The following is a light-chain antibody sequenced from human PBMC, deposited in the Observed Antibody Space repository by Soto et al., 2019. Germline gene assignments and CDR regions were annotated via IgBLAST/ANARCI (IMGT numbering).Light chain of an antibody. CDR3: QQYGSSPPYT. J-gene: IGKJ2*01. CDR1: QSVSSSY. V-gene: IGKV3-20*01. CDR2: GAS. Sequence: ESVLTQSPGTLSLSPGDRATLSCRASQSVSSSYLAWYQQKPGQAPRLLIYGASTRATGIPDRFSGSGSGTDFTLTISRLEPEDFAVYYCQQYGSSPPYTFXQGTKVDIK.